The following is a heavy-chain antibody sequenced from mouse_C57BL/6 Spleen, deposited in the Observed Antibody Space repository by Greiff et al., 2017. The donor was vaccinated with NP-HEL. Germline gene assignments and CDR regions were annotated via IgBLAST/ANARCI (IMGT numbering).Heavy chain of an antibody. CDR1: GYTFTDYY. V-gene: IGHV1-26*01. CDR2: INPNNGGT. J-gene: IGHJ2*01. Sequence: VQLQQSGPELVKPGASVKISCKASGYTFTDYYMNWVKQSHGKSLEWIGDINPNNGGTSYNQKFKGKATLTVDKSSSTAYMELRSLTSEDSAVYYCARFTTVHFDYWGQGTTLTVSS. CDR3: ARFTTVHFDY. D-gene: IGHD1-1*01.